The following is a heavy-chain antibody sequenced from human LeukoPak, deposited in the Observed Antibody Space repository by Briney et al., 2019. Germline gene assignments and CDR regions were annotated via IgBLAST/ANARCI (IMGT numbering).Heavy chain of an antibody. Sequence: PGGSLRLSCAASGFTFSDYGMHWVRQAPGKGLEWVAYISYDGSNKKYADSVKGRFTISRDNSKNTLYLQMNSLRAEDTAVFYCAKVGSGNYPQYFQHWGQGTLVTVSS. V-gene: IGHV3-30*18. CDR2: ISYDGSNK. J-gene: IGHJ1*01. CDR3: AKVGSGNYPQYFQH. D-gene: IGHD3-10*01. CDR1: GFTFSDYG.